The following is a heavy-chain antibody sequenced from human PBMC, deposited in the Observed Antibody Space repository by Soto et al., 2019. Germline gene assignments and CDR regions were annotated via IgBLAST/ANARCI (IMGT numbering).Heavy chain of an antibody. CDR3: ARQETYYDILTGFGRADYYGMDV. V-gene: IGHV5-51*01. Sequence: GESLKISCKGSGYSFTSYWIGWVRQMPGKGLEWMGIIYPGDSDTRYSPSFQGQVTISADKSISTAYLQWSSLKASDTAMYYCARQETYYDILTGFGRADYYGMDVWGQGTTVTVSS. CDR2: IYPGDSDT. CDR1: GYSFTSYW. J-gene: IGHJ6*02. D-gene: IGHD3-9*01.